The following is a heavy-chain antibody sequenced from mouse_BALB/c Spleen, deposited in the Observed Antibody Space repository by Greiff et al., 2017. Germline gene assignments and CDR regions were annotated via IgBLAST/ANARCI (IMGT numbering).Heavy chain of an antibody. D-gene: IGHD2-1*01. CDR1: GFSLTSYG. CDR3: ARKGAIGNRFAY. Sequence: QVQLQQSGPGLVQPSQCLSITCTVSGFSLTSYGVHWVRQSPGKGLEWLGVIRSGGSTDYNAAFISRLSISKDNSKSQVFFKMNSLQANDTAIYCCARKGAIGNRFAYWGQGTLVTVSA. J-gene: IGHJ3*01. CDR2: IRSGGST. V-gene: IGHV2-2*02.